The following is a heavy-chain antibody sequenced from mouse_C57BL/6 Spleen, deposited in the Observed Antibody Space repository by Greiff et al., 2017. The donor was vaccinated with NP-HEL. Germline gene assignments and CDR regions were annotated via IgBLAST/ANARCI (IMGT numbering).Heavy chain of an antibody. V-gene: IGHV1-26*01. CDR3: ARPYQGY. D-gene: IGHD2-10*01. CDR1: GYTFTDYY. J-gene: IGHJ2*01. CDR2: INPNNGGT. Sequence: VQLQQSGPELVKPGASVKISCKASGYTFTDYYMNWVKQSHGKSLEWIGDINPNNGGTSYNQKFKGKATLTVDKSSSTAYMELRSLTSEDSAVYYCARPYQGYWGQGTTLTVSS.